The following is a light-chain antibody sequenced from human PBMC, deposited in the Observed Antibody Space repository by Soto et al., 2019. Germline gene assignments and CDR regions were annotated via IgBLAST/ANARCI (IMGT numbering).Light chain of an antibody. Sequence: DIQMTQSPSSLSASLGDRVTITCQASQDISDYLNWYQQKPGKAPKLLIYAASSLQSGVPSRFSGSGSGTDFTLTISSLQPEDFATYYCQQSYSTPFTFGPGTKVDIK. V-gene: IGKV1-39*01. CDR2: AAS. CDR1: QDISDY. J-gene: IGKJ3*01. CDR3: QQSYSTPFT.